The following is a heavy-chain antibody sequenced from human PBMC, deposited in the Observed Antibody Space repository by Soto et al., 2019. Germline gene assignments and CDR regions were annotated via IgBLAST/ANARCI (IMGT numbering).Heavy chain of an antibody. CDR1: GFSISSGYF. CDR2: IYHSGTT. CDR3: ARDSSGYSWFDP. V-gene: IGHV4-38-2*02. J-gene: IGHJ5*02. D-gene: IGHD3-22*01. Sequence: SETLSLTGAVSGFSISSGYFWGWIRQPPGKWPEWLGSIYHSGTTYYNPSVKGRVTISVDTSKNQFSLNMSAGTAGDPAVYYCARDSSGYSWFDPWGQGTLVTVSS.